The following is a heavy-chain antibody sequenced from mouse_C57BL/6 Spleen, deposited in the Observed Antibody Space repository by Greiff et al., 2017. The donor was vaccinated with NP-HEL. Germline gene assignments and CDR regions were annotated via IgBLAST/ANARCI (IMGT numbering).Heavy chain of an antibody. CDR2: ISSGGDYI. V-gene: IGHV5-9-1*02. CDR1: GFTFSSYA. D-gene: IGHD3-3*01. Sequence: EVKLMESGEGLVKPGGSLKLSCAASGFTFSSYAMSWVRQTPEKRLEWVAYISSGGDYIYYADTVKGRFTISRDNARNTLYLQMSSLKSEDTAMYYCTRGGTEYFDYWGQGTTLTVSS. J-gene: IGHJ2*01. CDR3: TRGGTEYFDY.